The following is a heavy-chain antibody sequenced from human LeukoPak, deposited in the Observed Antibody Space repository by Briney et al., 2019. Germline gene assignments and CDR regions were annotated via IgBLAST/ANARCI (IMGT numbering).Heavy chain of an antibody. CDR1: GFTFGSYG. CDR2: IRYDGSNK. D-gene: IGHD1-26*01. Sequence: GGSLRLSCAASGFTFGSYGMHWVRQAPGKGLEWVAFIRYDGSNKYYADSVKGRFTISRDNSKNTLYLQMNSLRAEDTAVYYCAKAPKGLRWELPETYYFDYWGQGTLVTVSS. CDR3: AKAPKGLRWELPETYYFDY. J-gene: IGHJ4*02. V-gene: IGHV3-30*02.